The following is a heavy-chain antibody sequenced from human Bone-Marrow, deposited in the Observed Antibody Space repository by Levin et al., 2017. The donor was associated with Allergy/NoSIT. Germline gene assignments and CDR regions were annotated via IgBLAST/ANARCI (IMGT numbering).Heavy chain of an antibody. Sequence: PGGSLRLSCAASGFTFSNYWMSWVRQAPGKGLEWVANIKYDGSEKYYVPSVKGRFTISRDNAKNSVYLQMNRLRAEDTAVYYCARDDKVSSVWDGRGTAFDNWGQGALVTVSS. CDR3: ARDDKVSSVWDGRGTAFDN. CDR2: IKYDGSEK. V-gene: IGHV3-7*03. D-gene: IGHD2-2*01. J-gene: IGHJ4*02. CDR1: GFTFSNYW.